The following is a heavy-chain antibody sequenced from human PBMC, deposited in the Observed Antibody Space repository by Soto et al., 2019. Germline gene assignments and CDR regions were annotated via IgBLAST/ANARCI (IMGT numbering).Heavy chain of an antibody. J-gene: IGHJ4*02. D-gene: IGHD3-22*01. V-gene: IGHV5-10-1*03. CDR2: IDPSDSYT. CDR3: FLEDSSGYPRDY. Sequence: EVQLVQSGAELKMPGESLRISCKGSGYKFTDYWISWVRQMPGKGLEWMGRIDPSDSYTDYSPSFQGHVTFSADRSISTAHLQWSSLKASDTAIFYCFLEDSSGYPRDYWGQGTLVTVSS. CDR1: GYKFTDYW.